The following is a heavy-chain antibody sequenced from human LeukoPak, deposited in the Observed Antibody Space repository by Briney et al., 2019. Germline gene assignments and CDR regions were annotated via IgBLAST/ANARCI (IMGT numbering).Heavy chain of an antibody. Sequence: GQPLRLSCAASGFTFNNYAMNWARQAPGKGLEWVSAISGSGDSTYYADSVKGRFTISRDNSMNTLYLQMNSLRAEDTAVFYCTRDFWSGYYSHDYWGQGTLVTVSS. CDR2: ISGSGDST. CDR1: GFTFNNYA. CDR3: TRDFWSGYYSHDY. D-gene: IGHD3-3*01. V-gene: IGHV3-23*01. J-gene: IGHJ4*02.